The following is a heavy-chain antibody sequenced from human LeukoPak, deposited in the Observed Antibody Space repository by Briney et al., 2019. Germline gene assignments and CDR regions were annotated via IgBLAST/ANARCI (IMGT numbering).Heavy chain of an antibody. J-gene: IGHJ4*02. CDR1: GGSISSPTHY. D-gene: IGHD3-22*01. CDR3: ARLGGYYDPPGY. V-gene: IGHV4-39*01. CDR2: IHYSGST. Sequence: SETLSLTCTVSGGSISSPTHYWAWIRQPPGRGLEWIGTIHYSGSTFYNPSLKSRVTISVDTSKNQFSLKLSSVTAADTAVYYCARLGGYYDPPGYWGQGTLVTVSS.